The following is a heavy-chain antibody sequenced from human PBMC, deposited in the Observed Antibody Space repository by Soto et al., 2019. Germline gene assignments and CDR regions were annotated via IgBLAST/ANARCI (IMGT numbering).Heavy chain of an antibody. D-gene: IGHD5-18*01. CDR2: ISGSGGST. V-gene: IGHV3-23*01. CDR3: AKAGYSYGYGTTIPTGGFDT. Sequence: PGGSLRLSCAASGFTFSSYAMSWVRQAPGKGLEWVSAISGSGGSTYYADSVKGRFTISRDNSKNTLYLQMNSLRAEDTAVYYCAKAGYSYGYGTTIPTGGFDTWGQGTMVTVSS. CDR1: GFTFSSYA. J-gene: IGHJ3*02.